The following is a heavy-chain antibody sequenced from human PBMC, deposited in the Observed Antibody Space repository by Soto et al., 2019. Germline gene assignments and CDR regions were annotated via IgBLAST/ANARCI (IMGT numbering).Heavy chain of an antibody. CDR1: GGSIRGYY. V-gene: IGHV4-4*07. CDR2: MHTSGST. CDR3: VRASMPKAHFDS. Sequence: QMQLQESGPGLVKPSETLSLTCTVSGGSIRGYYWSWIRQSAGMGLEWIGRMHTSGSTNYNPSLKRRVTISVDMSKNQISLKWTSVTAADTALYYCVRASMPKAHFDSWGQGTLVTVSS. J-gene: IGHJ4*02. D-gene: IGHD2-2*01.